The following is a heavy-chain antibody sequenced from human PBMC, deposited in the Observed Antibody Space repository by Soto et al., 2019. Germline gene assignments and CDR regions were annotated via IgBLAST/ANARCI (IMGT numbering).Heavy chain of an antibody. CDR2: FSTFNGKT. J-gene: IGHJ3*02. D-gene: IGHD2-21*02. V-gene: IGHV1-18*01. Sequence: VQLVQSGGAVKKPGASVKVSCKASGYTFTSHGISWVRQAPGQGRVWMRWFSTFNGKTDYAQKFQGRVPMTADTRTSTGYMELRSLSTDETAVYYCARLVTEGVTYREDAFDIWGQGTKVTVSS. CDR1: GYTFTSHG. CDR3: ARLVTEGVTYREDAFDI.